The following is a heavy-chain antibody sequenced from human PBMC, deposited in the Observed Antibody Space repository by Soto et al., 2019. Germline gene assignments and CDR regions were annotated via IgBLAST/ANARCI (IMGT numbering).Heavy chain of an antibody. Sequence: GGSLRLSCAASGFTFSSYAMNWVRQAPGKGLEWVSAISGSGGSTYYADSVKGRFTISRDNSKNTLYLQMNSLRAEDTAVYYCAKPSSGYSTLEDYWGQGTLVTVSS. CDR2: ISGSGGST. CDR1: GFTFSSYA. D-gene: IGHD3-22*01. CDR3: AKPSSGYSTLEDY. V-gene: IGHV3-23*01. J-gene: IGHJ4*02.